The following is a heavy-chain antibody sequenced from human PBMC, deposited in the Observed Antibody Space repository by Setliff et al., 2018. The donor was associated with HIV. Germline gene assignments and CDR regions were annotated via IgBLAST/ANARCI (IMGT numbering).Heavy chain of an antibody. D-gene: IGHD6-13*01. CDR3: ARGESGYSSSWYPLPFDY. J-gene: IGHJ4*02. V-gene: IGHV4-39*01. Sequence: SETLSLTCTVSGGSISSSSLYWGWIRQPPGKGLQWIGSIFDSGATYYNASLRSRVTMSVDTSKNQFSLKLRSVTAADTAVYYCARGESGYSSSWYPLPFDYWGQGTLVTVSS. CDR1: GGSISSSSLY. CDR2: IFDSGAT.